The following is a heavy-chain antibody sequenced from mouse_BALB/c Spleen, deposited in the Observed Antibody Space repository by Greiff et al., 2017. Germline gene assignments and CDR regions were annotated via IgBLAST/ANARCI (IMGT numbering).Heavy chain of an antibody. Sequence: EVKLVESGPGLVKPSQSLSLTCTVTGYSITSDYAWNWIRQFPGNKLEWMGYISYSGSTSYNPSLKSRISITRDTSKNQFFLQLNSVTTEDTATYYCARSKFPHYYGSSFDYWGQGTTLTVSS. V-gene: IGHV3-2*02. CDR1: GYSITSDYA. D-gene: IGHD1-1*01. CDR3: ARSKFPHYYGSSFDY. J-gene: IGHJ2*01. CDR2: ISYSGST.